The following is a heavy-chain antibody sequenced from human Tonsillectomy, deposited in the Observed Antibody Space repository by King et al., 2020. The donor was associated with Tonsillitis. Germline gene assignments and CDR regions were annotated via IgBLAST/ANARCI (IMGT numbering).Heavy chain of an antibody. Sequence: VQLVESGGGLVQPGGSLRLSCAASGFTFSNYAMSWVRQTPGKGLVWVSEINSNGGGTYYADSVEGRFTIARDNSKNTVYLQMNSLRVEDTALYYCVKDTPVLVDYSDAFDIGGEGTMVTV. V-gene: IGHV3-23*04. J-gene: IGHJ3*02. CDR2: INSNGGGT. CDR3: VKDTPVLVDYSDAFDI. D-gene: IGHD4-11*01. CDR1: GFTFSNYA.